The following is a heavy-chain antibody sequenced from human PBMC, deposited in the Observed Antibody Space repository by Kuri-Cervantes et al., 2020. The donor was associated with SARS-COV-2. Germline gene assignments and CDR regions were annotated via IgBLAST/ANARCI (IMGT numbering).Heavy chain of an antibody. J-gene: IGHJ4*02. Sequence: SETLPLTCAVYGGSFSGYYWNWIRQPPGKGLEWIGKIHHSGSTNYNPSLKSRLTISVDTSKNQFSLRLRFVTAADTAVYYCARVGYQLLLGIDYWGQGTLVTVSS. CDR1: GGSFSGYY. CDR3: ARVGYQLLLGIDY. V-gene: IGHV4-34*01. CDR2: IHHSGST. D-gene: IGHD2-2*01.